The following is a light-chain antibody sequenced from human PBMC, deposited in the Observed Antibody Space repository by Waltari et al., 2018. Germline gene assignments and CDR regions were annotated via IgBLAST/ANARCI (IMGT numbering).Light chain of an antibody. Sequence: QLVLTQSPSASASLGASVQPTCTPSSGHSHYAVAWHQQQPNQAPRYLMKVNSDASISKGDGVPDRFSGSTSGAERHLTISSLQSEDEADYYCQTWATGSYVFGPGTKVTV. V-gene: IGLV4-69*02. CDR2: VNSDASI. J-gene: IGLJ1*01. CDR1: SGHSHYA. CDR3: QTWATGSYV.